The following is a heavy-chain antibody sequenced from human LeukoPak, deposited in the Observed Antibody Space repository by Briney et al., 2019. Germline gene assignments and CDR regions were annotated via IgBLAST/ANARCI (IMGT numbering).Heavy chain of an antibody. CDR1: GFTFSTHA. CDR2: VSHDGNTK. D-gene: IGHD5-12*01. V-gene: IGHV3-30*10. J-gene: IGHJ4*02. Sequence: TGGSLRLSCAASGFTFSTHAMHWVRQAPGKGLEWVAVVSHDGNTKYYTDSVKGRFTISRDNSKNTLYLQMNGLRTDDTAVSYCARAIVGTENFDYWGQGTLVTVSS. CDR3: ARAIVGTENFDY.